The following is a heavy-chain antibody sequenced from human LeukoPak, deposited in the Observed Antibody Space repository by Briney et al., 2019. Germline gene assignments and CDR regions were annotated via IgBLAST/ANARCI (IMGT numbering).Heavy chain of an antibody. Sequence: SETLSLTCTVSGGSISSYYWSWIRQPPGKGLEWIGYIYYSGSTNYNPPLKSRVTISVDTSKNQFSLKLSSVTAADTAVYYCARDGGYSYGFDYYYMDVWGKGTTVTVSS. CDR3: ARDGGYSYGFDYYYMDV. J-gene: IGHJ6*03. CDR2: IYYSGST. V-gene: IGHV4-59*01. CDR1: GGSISSYY. D-gene: IGHD5-18*01.